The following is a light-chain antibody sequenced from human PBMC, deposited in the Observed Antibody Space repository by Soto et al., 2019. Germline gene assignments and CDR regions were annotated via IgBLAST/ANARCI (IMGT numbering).Light chain of an antibody. J-gene: IGLJ2*01. CDR2: EVS. CDR3: NSYTTTSTFV. Sequence: QSALTQPPSVSGSPGQSVTISCTGTSSDVGSYNRVSWFQKPPGTAPKVLIYEVSNRPSGVPDRFSGSKSDNTASLTISGLQHEDEADYYCNSYTTTSTFVFGGGTKLTVL. CDR1: SSDVGSYNR. V-gene: IGLV2-18*02.